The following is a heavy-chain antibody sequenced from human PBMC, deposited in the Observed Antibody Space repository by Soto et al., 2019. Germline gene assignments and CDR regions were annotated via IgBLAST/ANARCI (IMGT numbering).Heavy chain of an antibody. D-gene: IGHD4-17*01. CDR2: IIPILGIV. V-gene: IGHV1-69*08. Sequence: QVQLVQSGAEVKKPGSSVKVSCKASGGTFSSYTISWVRQAPGQGLEWMGRIIPILGIVNYAQKFQGRVTITADKSTSTAYMELSSLRSEDTAVYYCARDFGPTTVANHYFDYWGQGTLVTVSS. CDR3: ARDFGPTTVANHYFDY. J-gene: IGHJ4*02. CDR1: GGTFSSYT.